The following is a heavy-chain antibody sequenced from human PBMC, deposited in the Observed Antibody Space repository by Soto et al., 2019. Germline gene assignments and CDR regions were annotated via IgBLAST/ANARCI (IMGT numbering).Heavy chain of an antibody. CDR3: ARIPSP. D-gene: IGHD2-21*01. J-gene: IGHJ5*02. CDR1: GGSVSSGSYY. Sequence: LSLTCTVSGGSVSSGSYYWSWIRQSPDKGLEWIGHIYDGGSTYSNPSLKSRVTISVDRSKNQFSLKLSSVTAADTAVYYCARIPSPWGQGTLVTVSS. CDR2: IYDGGST. V-gene: IGHV4-30-2*06.